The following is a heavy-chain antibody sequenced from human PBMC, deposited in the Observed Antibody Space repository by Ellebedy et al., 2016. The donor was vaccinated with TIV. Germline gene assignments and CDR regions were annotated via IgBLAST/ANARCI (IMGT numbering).Heavy chain of an antibody. D-gene: IGHD3-3*01. J-gene: IGHJ4*02. CDR1: GGSISSYY. Sequence: MPSETLSLTCTVSGGSISSYYWSWIRQPPGKGLEWIGSIYYSGSTYYNPSLKSRVTISVDTSKNQFFLKLSSVTAADTAVYYCARGQSPIFGVVITAYFDYWGQGTLVTVSS. V-gene: IGHV4-39*01. CDR2: IYYSGST. CDR3: ARGQSPIFGVVITAYFDY.